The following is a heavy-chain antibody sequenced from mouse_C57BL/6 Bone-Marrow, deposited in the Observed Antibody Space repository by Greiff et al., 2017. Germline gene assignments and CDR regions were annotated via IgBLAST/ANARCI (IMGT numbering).Heavy chain of an antibody. Sequence: EVNVVESGGGLVKPGGSLKLSCAASGFTFSSYAMSWVRQTPEKRLEWVATISDGGSYTYYPDNVKGRFTISRDNAKNNLYLQMSHLKSEDTAMYYCARDGNAAYWGQGTLVTVSA. CDR1: GFTFSSYA. D-gene: IGHD2-1*01. V-gene: IGHV5-4*01. J-gene: IGHJ3*01. CDR3: ARDGNAAY. CDR2: ISDGGSYT.